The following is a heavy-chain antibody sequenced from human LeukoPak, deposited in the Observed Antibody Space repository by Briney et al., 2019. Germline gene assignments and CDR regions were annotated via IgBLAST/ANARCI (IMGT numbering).Heavy chain of an antibody. CDR1: GYTFTSYG. Sequence: ASVKVSCKASGYTFTSYGIGWVRQAPGQGLEWMGWISAYNGNTNYAQKLQGRVTMTTDISTSTAYMELRSLRSDDTAVYYCARVGESSSWYGVKAFDIWGQGTMVTVSS. J-gene: IGHJ3*02. D-gene: IGHD6-13*01. CDR2: ISAYNGNT. V-gene: IGHV1-18*01. CDR3: ARVGESSSWYGVKAFDI.